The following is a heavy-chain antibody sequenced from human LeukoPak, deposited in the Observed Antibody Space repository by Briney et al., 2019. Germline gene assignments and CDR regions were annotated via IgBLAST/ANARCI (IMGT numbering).Heavy chain of an antibody. D-gene: IGHD2-21*02. J-gene: IGHJ4*02. V-gene: IGHV3-21*04. CDR2: ISSSSSYI. CDR3: AKDWGGLRGDWYYFDY. Sequence: PGGSLRLSCAASGFTFSSYSMNWVRQAPGKGLEWVSSISSSSSYIYYADSVKGRFTISRDNAKNSLYLQMNSLRAEDTAVYYCAKDWGGLRGDWYYFDYWGQGTLVTVSS. CDR1: GFTFSSYS.